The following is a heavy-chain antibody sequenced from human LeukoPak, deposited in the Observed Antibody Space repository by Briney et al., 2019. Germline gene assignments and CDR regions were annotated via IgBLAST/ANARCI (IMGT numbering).Heavy chain of an antibody. CDR1: GYTFTGYY. V-gene: IGHV1-2*02. D-gene: IGHD4-17*01. CDR2: INPDSGGT. J-gene: IGHJ6*03. Sequence: GASVKVSCKASGYTFTGYYMHWVRQAPGQGLEWVGWINPDSGGTNYAQKFQGRVTMTRDTSISTAYMELNTLRSDDTAMYYCARAAGDYGDYDYFYYMDVWGKGTTVTISS. CDR3: ARAAGDYGDYDYFYYMDV.